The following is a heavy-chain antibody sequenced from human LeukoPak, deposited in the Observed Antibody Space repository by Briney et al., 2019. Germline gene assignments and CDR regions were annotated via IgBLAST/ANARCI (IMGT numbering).Heavy chain of an antibody. Sequence: GASVKVPCKASGYTLTSYDINWVRQATGQGLEWMGWMNPNSGNTGYAQKFQGRVTMTRNTSISTAYMELSSLRSEDTAVYYCARGQGQQPDLPDYWGQGTLVTVSS. CDR1: GYTLTSYD. J-gene: IGHJ4*02. V-gene: IGHV1-8*01. D-gene: IGHD6-13*01. CDR2: MNPNSGNT. CDR3: ARGQGQQPDLPDY.